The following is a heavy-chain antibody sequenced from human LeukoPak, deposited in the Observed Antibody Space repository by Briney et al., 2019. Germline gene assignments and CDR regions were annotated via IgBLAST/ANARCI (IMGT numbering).Heavy chain of an antibody. Sequence: PGGSLRLSCAASGFTFSSNWMHWVRQAPGKGLVWVSHINSAGSTTGYADSVKGRFTISRDNAKNTLYLQMHSLRAADTAVYYCAREARLAVFDYWGQGTLVTVSS. CDR1: GFTFSSNW. D-gene: IGHD5-12*01. V-gene: IGHV3-74*01. CDR2: INSAGSTT. J-gene: IGHJ4*02. CDR3: AREARLAVFDY.